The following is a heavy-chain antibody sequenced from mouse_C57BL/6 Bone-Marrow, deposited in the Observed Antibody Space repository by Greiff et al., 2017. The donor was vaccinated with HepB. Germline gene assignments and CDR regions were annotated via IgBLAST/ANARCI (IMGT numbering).Heavy chain of an antibody. CDR1: GFTFNTYA. D-gene: IGHD2-3*01. J-gene: IGHJ1*03. Sequence: EVQLVESGGGLVQPKGSLKLSCAASGFTFNTYAMHWVRQAPGKGLEWVARIRSKSSNYATYYADSEKDRFTISREDSQSMLYLQMNNLKTEDTAMYYCVRGDGYYEDWYFDVWGTGTTVTVSA. CDR3: VRGDGYYEDWYFDV. V-gene: IGHV10-3*01. CDR2: IRSKSSNYAT.